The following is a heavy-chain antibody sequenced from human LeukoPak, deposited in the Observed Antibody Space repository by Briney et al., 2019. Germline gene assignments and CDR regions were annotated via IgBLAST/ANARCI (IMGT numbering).Heavy chain of an antibody. CDR1: GFTFSSYA. Sequence: GGSLRLSCAASGFTFSSYAMSWVRQAPGKGLEWVSAISGSGGSTYYADSVKGRFTISRDNAKNSLYLQMDSLRAEDTAVYYCARGGIITSYAFEIWGQGAMVTVSS. D-gene: IGHD3-10*01. CDR3: ARGGIITSYAFEI. J-gene: IGHJ3*02. CDR2: ISGSGGST. V-gene: IGHV3-23*01.